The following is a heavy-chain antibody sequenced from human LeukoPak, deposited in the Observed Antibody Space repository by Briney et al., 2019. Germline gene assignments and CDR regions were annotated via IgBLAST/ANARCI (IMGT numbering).Heavy chain of an antibody. V-gene: IGHV1-69*05. CDR2: IIPIFGTA. J-gene: IGHJ3*02. CDR3: ASMRGGSTPDAFDI. Sequence: SVKVSCKASGGTFSSYAISWVRQAPGQGLEWMGGIIPIFGTANYAQKFQGRVTITTDESTSTAYMELGSLRSEDTAVYYCASMRGGSTPDAFDIWGQGTMVTVSS. D-gene: IGHD2-2*01. CDR1: GGTFSSYA.